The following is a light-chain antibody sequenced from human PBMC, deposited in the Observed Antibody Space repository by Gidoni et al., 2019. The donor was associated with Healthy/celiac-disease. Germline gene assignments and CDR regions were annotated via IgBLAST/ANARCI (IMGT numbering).Light chain of an antibody. CDR2: QDS. CDR1: KLGDKY. CDR3: QAWDSSTVV. Sequence: SYDLTQPPSVSVSPGQTPSITCSGDKLGDKYACWYQQKPGQSPVLVIYQDSKRPSGIPERFSGSNSGNTATLTISGTQAMDEADYYCQAWDSSTVVFGGGTKLTVL. J-gene: IGLJ2*01. V-gene: IGLV3-1*01.